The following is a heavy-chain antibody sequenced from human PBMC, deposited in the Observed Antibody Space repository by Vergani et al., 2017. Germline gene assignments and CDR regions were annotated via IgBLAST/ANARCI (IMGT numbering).Heavy chain of an antibody. Sequence: QVQLVQSGAEVKKPGASVKVPCKASGYTFTSYGISWVRQAPGKGLEWMGWISAYNGNTNYAQKLQGRVTMTTDTSTSTAYMELRSLRSDDTAVYYCARTYYDILTGYYNVGDDYWGQGTLVTVSS. CDR1: GYTFTSYG. J-gene: IGHJ4*02. V-gene: IGHV1-18*01. D-gene: IGHD3-9*01. CDR2: ISAYNGNT. CDR3: ARTYYDILTGYYNVGDDY.